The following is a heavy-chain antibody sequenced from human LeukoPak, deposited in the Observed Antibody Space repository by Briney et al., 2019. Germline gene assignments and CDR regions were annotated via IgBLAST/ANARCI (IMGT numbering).Heavy chain of an antibody. Sequence: GGSLRLSCAASGFTFSSYEMNWVRQAPGKGLVWVSRINSDGINTSYADSVKGRFTISRDNAKNTLNLQMNSLRAEDTAVYYCARDLGQYYDTGDNWFDPWGQGTLVTVSS. V-gene: IGHV3-74*01. J-gene: IGHJ5*02. CDR2: INSDGINT. D-gene: IGHD3-22*01. CDR3: ARDLGQYYDTGDNWFDP. CDR1: GFTFSSYE.